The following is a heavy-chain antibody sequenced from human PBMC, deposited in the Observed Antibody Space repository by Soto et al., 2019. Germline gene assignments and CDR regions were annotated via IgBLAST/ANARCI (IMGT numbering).Heavy chain of an antibody. CDR2: IIPIFGTA. Sequence: SVKVSCKASGGTFSSYAISWVRQAPGQGLEWMGGIIPIFGTANYAQKFQGRVTITADESTSTAYMELSSLRSEDTAVYYCARSRYDILTGPFDYWGQGTLVTVS. CDR1: GGTFSSYA. J-gene: IGHJ4*02. V-gene: IGHV1-69*13. CDR3: ARSRYDILTGPFDY. D-gene: IGHD3-9*01.